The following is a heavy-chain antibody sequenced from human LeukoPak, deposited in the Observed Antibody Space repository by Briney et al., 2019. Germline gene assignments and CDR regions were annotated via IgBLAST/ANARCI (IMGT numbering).Heavy chain of an antibody. D-gene: IGHD5-12*01. Sequence: PGGSLRLSCAASGFTFSGSAMHWVRQASGKGLEWVGRIRSKANSYATAYAASVKGRFTISRDDSKNTAYLQMNSLKTEDTAVYYCTLVATIEGSVWGQGTLVTVSS. CDR1: GFTFSGSA. J-gene: IGHJ4*02. CDR2: IRSKANSYAT. CDR3: TLVATIEGSV. V-gene: IGHV3-73*01.